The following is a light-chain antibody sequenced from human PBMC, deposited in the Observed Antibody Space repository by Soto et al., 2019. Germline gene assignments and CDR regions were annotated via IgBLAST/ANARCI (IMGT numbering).Light chain of an antibody. CDR3: QQYNNWPLT. CDR2: GAS. CDR1: QSVGSN. Sequence: EIVMTQSPATLSVSPGERATLSCWASQSVGSNLAWYRQRPGQSPRLLIYGASSRPTGIPARFSGSGSGTEFTLTISSLQSGDFAVYYCQQYNNWPLTFGGGTKVEIK. V-gene: IGKV3-15*01. J-gene: IGKJ4*01.